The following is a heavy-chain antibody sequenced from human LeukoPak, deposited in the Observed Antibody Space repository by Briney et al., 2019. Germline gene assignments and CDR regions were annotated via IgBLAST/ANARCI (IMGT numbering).Heavy chain of an antibody. Sequence: ASVKVSCKASGYTFSSYYIHWMRQAPGQGLEWMGIFNPSEDTTSHAQKFQGRVTITADESTSTAYMELSSLRSEDTAVYYCARGSRQTHNFDYWGQGTLVTVSS. CDR2: FNPSEDTT. CDR3: ARGSRQTHNFDY. J-gene: IGHJ4*02. D-gene: IGHD5/OR15-5a*01. V-gene: IGHV1-46*01. CDR1: GYTFSSYY.